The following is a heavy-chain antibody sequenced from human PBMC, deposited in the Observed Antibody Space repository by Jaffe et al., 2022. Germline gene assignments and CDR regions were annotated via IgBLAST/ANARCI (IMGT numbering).Heavy chain of an antibody. Sequence: EVQLVESGGGLVQPGGSLRLSCAASGFTFTSYWMSWVRQAPGKGLQWVANIKQDGSEKYYVDSVKGRFTISRDNAKNSLYLQMNSLRAEDTAVYYCARGIAARDYQPYYFDYWGQGTLVTVSS. CDR3: ARGIAARDYQPYYFDY. J-gene: IGHJ4*02. CDR2: IKQDGSEK. V-gene: IGHV3-7*05. D-gene: IGHD4-17*01. CDR1: GFTFTSYW.